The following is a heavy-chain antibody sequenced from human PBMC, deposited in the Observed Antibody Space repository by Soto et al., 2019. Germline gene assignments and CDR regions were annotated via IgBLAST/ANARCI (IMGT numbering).Heavy chain of an antibody. CDR3: AKTTVTTGDYGMDV. CDR2: IYYSGST. CDR1: GGSISSYY. J-gene: IGHJ6*02. Sequence: SETLSLTCTVSGGSISSYYWSWIRQPPGRGLEWIGYIYYSGSTNYNPSLKSRVTISVDTSKYQFSLNLSSVTAADTAVYYCAKTTVTTGDYGMDVWGQGTTVTV. V-gene: IGHV4-59*01. D-gene: IGHD4-17*01.